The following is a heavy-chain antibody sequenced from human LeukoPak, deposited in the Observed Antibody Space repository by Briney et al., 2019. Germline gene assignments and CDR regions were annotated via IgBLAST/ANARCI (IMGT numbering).Heavy chain of an antibody. CDR3: ASFLVVPAAIGVTDYYYYYGMDV. V-gene: IGHV1-2*02. J-gene: IGHJ6*02. CDR1: GYTFTGYY. CDR2: INPNSGGT. Sequence: EASVKVSCKASGYTFTGYYMHWVRQAPGQGLEWMGWINPNSGGTNYAQKFQGRVTMTRDTSISTAYMELSRLRSDDTAVYYCASFLVVPAAIGVTDYYYYYGMDVWGQGTTVTVSS. D-gene: IGHD2-2*01.